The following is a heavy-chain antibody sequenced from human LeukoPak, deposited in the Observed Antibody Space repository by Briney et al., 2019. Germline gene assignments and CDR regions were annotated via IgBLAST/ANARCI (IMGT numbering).Heavy chain of an antibody. Sequence: SQTLSLTCTLSGGSISSGGYYWSWIRQHPGKGLEWIGYIYYSGSTYYNPSLKSRVTISVDTSKNQFSLKLSSVTAADTAVYYCARFRYYDFWSGYYKTNWFDPWGQGTLVTVSS. CDR3: ARFRYYDFWSGYYKTNWFDP. CDR1: GGSISSGGYY. V-gene: IGHV4-31*03. D-gene: IGHD3-3*01. CDR2: IYYSGST. J-gene: IGHJ5*02.